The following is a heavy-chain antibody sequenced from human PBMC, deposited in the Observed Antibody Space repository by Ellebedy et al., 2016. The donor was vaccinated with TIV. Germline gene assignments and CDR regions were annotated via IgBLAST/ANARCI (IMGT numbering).Heavy chain of an antibody. D-gene: IGHD6-19*01. CDR3: ARLRPVAGTGGY. V-gene: IGHV3-23*01. Sequence: GGSLRLSCVVSGSNFTSLAMSWVRQAPGKGLEWVSSVSESGDWTDYADSVKGRFTIFRENSKSTLFLQMNSLRVDDTAVYYCARLRPVAGTGGYWGQGTLVTVSS. J-gene: IGHJ4*02. CDR1: GSNFTSLA. CDR2: VSESGDWT.